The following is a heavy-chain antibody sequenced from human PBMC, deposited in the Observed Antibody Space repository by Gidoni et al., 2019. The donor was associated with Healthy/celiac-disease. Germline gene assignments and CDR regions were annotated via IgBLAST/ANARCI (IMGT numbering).Heavy chain of an antibody. Sequence: QVQLVQSGAEVKKPGAAVKVSCTASGYTFTSYGISWVRQAPGQGLEWMGWISAYNGNTNYAQKLQGRVTMTTDTSTSTAYMELRSLRSDDTAVYYCARDVHCSGGSCYGTFDYWGQGTLVTVSS. CDR1: GYTFTSYG. J-gene: IGHJ4*02. CDR3: ARDVHCSGGSCYGTFDY. CDR2: ISAYNGNT. D-gene: IGHD2-15*01. V-gene: IGHV1-18*01.